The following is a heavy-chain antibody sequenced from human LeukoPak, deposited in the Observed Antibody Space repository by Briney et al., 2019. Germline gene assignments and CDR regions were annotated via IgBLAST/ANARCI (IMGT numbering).Heavy chain of an antibody. CDR2: IYTSGST. CDR3: ARTYCSGGGCYPGYFDY. Sequence: SETLSLTCTVSGGSLSTFYWSWIRQPAGKGLEWIGRIYTSGSTNYNPSLKSRVAMSVDTSKNHFSLRLSSVTAADTALYYCARTYCSGGGCYPGYFDYWGQGTLVTVSS. J-gene: IGHJ4*02. CDR1: GGSLSTFY. D-gene: IGHD2-15*01. V-gene: IGHV4-4*07.